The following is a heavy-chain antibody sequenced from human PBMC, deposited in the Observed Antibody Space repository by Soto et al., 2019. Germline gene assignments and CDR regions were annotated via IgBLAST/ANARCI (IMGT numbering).Heavy chain of an antibody. D-gene: IGHD5-18*01. CDR2: IYSDDDK. CDR3: AHLVVAGVTYYFDY. J-gene: IGHJ4*02. Sequence: QITLKESGPALVKPKQTLTVHCTFSGFSLSTRGIGVGWVRQLPGKALEWLASIYSDDDKRYSPSLKSRLTTIKDTSKNHVVLRMTNMDPVDTATYNGAHLVVAGVTYYFDYWGQGTLVTVSS. V-gene: IGHV2-5*02. CDR1: GFSLSTRGIG.